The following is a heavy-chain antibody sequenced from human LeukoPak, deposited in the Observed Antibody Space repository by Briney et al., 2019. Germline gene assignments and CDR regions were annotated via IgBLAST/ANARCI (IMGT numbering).Heavy chain of an antibody. CDR3: ARLQNSPYPYSGYDYSFDY. CDR2: ISSSSSTI. D-gene: IGHD5-12*01. Sequence: GGSLRLSCAASGFTFSSYSMNWVRQAPGKGLEWVSYISSSSSTIYYADSVKGRFTISRDNAKNSLYLQMNSLRAEDTAVYYCARLQNSPYPYSGYDYSFDYWGQGTLVSVSS. V-gene: IGHV3-48*04. J-gene: IGHJ4*02. CDR1: GFTFSSYS.